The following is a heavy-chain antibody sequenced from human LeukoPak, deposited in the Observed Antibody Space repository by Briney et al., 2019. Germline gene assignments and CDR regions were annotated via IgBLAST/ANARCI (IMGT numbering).Heavy chain of an antibody. CDR3: ARGYYDFWSGYHWVFDY. D-gene: IGHD3-3*01. V-gene: IGHV1-2*02. CDR1: GYTFTGYY. CDR2: INPNSGGT. Sequence: ASVKVSCKASGYTFTGYYMHWVRQAPGQGLEWMGWINPNSGGTNYAQKFQGRVTMTRDTSISTAYMELSRLRSDDTAVYYCARGYYDFWSGYHWVFDYWGQGTLVTVSS. J-gene: IGHJ4*02.